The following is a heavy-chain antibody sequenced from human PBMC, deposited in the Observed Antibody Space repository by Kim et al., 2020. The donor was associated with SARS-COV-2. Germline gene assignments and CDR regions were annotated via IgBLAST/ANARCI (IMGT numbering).Heavy chain of an antibody. CDR1: GFTFDDYA. J-gene: IGHJ3*02. D-gene: IGHD3-10*01. CDR2: INWNGGRI. CDR3: AKCRSVSYYRVGAFDI. V-gene: IGHV3-9*01. Sequence: GGSLRLSCAASGFTFDDYAMTWVRQAPGKGLEWVSGINWNGGRIDYADSVKGRFTISRDNAKNSLYLQMNSLRAEDTALYYCAKCRSVSYYRVGAFDIWGRGTRVTVST.